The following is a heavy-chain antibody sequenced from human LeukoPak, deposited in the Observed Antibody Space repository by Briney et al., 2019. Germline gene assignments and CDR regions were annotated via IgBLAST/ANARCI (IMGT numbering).Heavy chain of an antibody. Sequence: SETLSPTCTVSGGSISSYYWSWIRQPPGKGLEWIGYIYYSGSTNYNPSLKSRVTISVDTSKNQFSLKLSSVTAADTAVYYCARGIVVPAARFDPWGQGTPVTVSS. D-gene: IGHD2-2*01. CDR1: GGSISSYY. J-gene: IGHJ5*02. V-gene: IGHV4-59*01. CDR3: ARGIVVPAARFDP. CDR2: IYYSGST.